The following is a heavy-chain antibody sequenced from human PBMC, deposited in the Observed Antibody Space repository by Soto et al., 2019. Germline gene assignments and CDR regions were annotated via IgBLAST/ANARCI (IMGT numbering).Heavy chain of an antibody. D-gene: IGHD2-2*01. Sequence: QVQLVQSGAEVKKPGASVKVSCKASGGTFSSYTISWVRQAPGQGLEWMGRIIPILGIANYAQKFQGRVPITADKSTSTADMELSSLRSEDTVVYDCDVRGVLPAAPLDLDYWGQGTLVTVSS. J-gene: IGHJ4*02. CDR1: GGTFSSYT. V-gene: IGHV1-69*02. CDR3: DVRGVLPAAPLDLDY. CDR2: IIPILGIA.